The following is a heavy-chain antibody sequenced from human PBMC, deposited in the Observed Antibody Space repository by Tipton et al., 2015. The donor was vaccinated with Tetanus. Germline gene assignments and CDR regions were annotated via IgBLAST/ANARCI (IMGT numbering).Heavy chain of an antibody. CDR1: GGSISTYY. J-gene: IGHJ3*02. CDR2: IYTSGST. CDR3: ARDVWRYYDSSGYQDHDAFDI. D-gene: IGHD3-22*01. Sequence: TLSLTCTVSGGSISTYYWSWIRQPAGKGLEWIGRIYTSGSTNYNPSLKRRVTMSVGTSNTQFSLKLSSVTAADTAVYYCARDVWRYYDSSGYQDHDAFDIWGQGTMVTVSS. V-gene: IGHV4-4*07.